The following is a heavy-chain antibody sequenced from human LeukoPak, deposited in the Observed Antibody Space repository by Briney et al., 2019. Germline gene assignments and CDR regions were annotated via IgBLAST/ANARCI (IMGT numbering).Heavy chain of an antibody. D-gene: IGHD6-13*01. V-gene: IGHV3-30*03. Sequence: GGSLRLSCAASGFTFSSYGMHWVRQAPGKGLEWVAIISYDGSNKYYADSVKGRFTISRDNSKNTLYLQMYSLRAEDTAVYYCVISHRPRQWPLVVWGQGTLVTVSS. CDR3: VISHRPRQWPLVV. CDR1: GFTFSSYG. J-gene: IGHJ4*02. CDR2: ISYDGSNK.